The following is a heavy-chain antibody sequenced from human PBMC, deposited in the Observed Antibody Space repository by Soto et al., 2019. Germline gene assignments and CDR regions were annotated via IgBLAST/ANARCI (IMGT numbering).Heavy chain of an antibody. J-gene: IGHJ5*02. Sequence: RASVKVSCKASGYTFTGYALSWVRQAPGQGLEWMGGIIPIFGTANYAQKFQGRVTITADESTSTAYMELSSLRSEDTAVYYCARGGPTSWTGTTRGSEGYNWFDPWGQGTLVTVSS. CDR1: GYTFTGYA. CDR3: ARGGPTSWTGTTRGSEGYNWFDP. V-gene: IGHV1-69*13. CDR2: IIPIFGTA. D-gene: IGHD1-7*01.